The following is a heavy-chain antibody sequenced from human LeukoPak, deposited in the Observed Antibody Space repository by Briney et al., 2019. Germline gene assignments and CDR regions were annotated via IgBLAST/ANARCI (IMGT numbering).Heavy chain of an antibody. CDR2: IYYSGST. CDR3: ASWGDYYDSSGYPDY. J-gene: IGHJ4*02. V-gene: IGHV4-39*01. Sequence: PSETLSLTCTVSGGSISSSSYYWGWIRQPPGKGLEWIGSIYYSGSTYYNPSLKSRVTISVDTSKNQFSLKLSSVTAADTAVYYCASWGDYYDSSGYPDYWGQGTLVTVSS. D-gene: IGHD3-22*01. CDR1: GGSISSSSYY.